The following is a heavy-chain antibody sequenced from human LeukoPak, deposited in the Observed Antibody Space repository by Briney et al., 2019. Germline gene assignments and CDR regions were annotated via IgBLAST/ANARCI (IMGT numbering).Heavy chain of an antibody. Sequence: SETLSLTCTVSGYSISSGYYWGWIRQPPGKGLEWIGSIYHSGSTYYNPSLKSRVTISVDTSKNQFSLKLSSVTAADTAVYYCARDRIAAATDAFDIWGQGTMVTVSS. D-gene: IGHD6-13*01. CDR1: GYSISSGYY. CDR3: ARDRIAAATDAFDI. V-gene: IGHV4-38-2*02. CDR2: IYHSGST. J-gene: IGHJ3*02.